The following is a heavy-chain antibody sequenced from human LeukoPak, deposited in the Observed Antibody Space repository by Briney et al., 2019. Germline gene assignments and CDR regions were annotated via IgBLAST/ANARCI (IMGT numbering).Heavy chain of an antibody. V-gene: IGHV4-61*02. Sequence: SETLSRTCTVSGGSISSGSYYWSWIRQPAGKGLEWIGRIYTSGSTNYNPSLKSRVTISVDTSKNQFSLKLSSVTAADTAVYYCARVSPRLLLNAFDIWGQGTMVTVSS. CDR2: IYTSGST. D-gene: IGHD2-15*01. CDR1: GGSISSGSYY. J-gene: IGHJ3*02. CDR3: ARVSPRLLLNAFDI.